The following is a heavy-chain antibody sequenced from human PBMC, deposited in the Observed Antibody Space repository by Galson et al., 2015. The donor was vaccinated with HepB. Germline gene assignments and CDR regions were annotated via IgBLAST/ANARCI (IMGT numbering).Heavy chain of an antibody. CDR2: ISAYNGNT. D-gene: IGHD2-15*01. V-gene: IGHV1-18*04. CDR1: GYTFTSYG. Sequence: SVKVSCKASGYTFTSYGISWVRQAPGQGLEWMGWISAYNGNTNYAQKLQGRVTMTTDTSTSTAYMELRSLRSDDTAVYYCARETPGYCSGGSCYIIDYFDYWGQGTLVTVSS. CDR3: ARETPGYCSGGSCYIIDYFDY. J-gene: IGHJ4*02.